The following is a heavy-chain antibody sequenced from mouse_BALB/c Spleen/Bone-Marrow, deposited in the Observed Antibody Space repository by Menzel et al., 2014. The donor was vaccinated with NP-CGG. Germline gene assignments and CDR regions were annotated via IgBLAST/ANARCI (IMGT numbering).Heavy chain of an antibody. J-gene: IGHJ1*01. CDR2: INPSTGYT. Sequence: VQLKESGAELAKPGAPVKMSCKASGYTFTSYWMHWVKQRPGQGLEWIGYINPSTGYTEYNQKFKDKATLTADKSSSTAYMQLSRLTSEDSAVYYCAREYYGSSEYFDFWGEGTTLTVSS. D-gene: IGHD1-1*01. CDR3: AREYYGSSEYFDF. V-gene: IGHV1-7*01. CDR1: GYTFTSYW.